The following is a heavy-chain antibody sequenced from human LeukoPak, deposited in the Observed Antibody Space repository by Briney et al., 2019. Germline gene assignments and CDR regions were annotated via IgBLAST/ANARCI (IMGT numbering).Heavy chain of an antibody. CDR3: ARDKEAVAVYYFDY. D-gene: IGHD6-19*01. V-gene: IGHV3-33*01. J-gene: IGHJ4*02. Sequence: GRSLRLSCAASGFTFSSYGMRWVSHAPGDGREWVAVIWYEGSNTYYADSVKGRFTISRDNSKNTLYLQMNSLRAEDTAVYYCARDKEAVAVYYFDYWGQGTLVTVSS. CDR2: IWYEGSNT. CDR1: GFTFSSYG.